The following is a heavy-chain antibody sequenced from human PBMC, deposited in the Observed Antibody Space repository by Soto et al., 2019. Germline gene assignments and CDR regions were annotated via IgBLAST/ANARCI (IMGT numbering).Heavy chain of an antibody. Sequence: QVQLVESGGGVVQPGRPLRLSCAASEITFSSYALHWVRQAPGKGLQWVATVSYDGSSKYYADSVKGRFTISRDNSKYTLYLQMSSLRSEDTAVYYCARASRYCTNGVCLGDFDYWGQGTLVTVSS. CDR2: VSYDGSSK. J-gene: IGHJ4*02. CDR1: EITFSSYA. CDR3: ARASRYCTNGVCLGDFDY. V-gene: IGHV3-30-3*01. D-gene: IGHD2-8*01.